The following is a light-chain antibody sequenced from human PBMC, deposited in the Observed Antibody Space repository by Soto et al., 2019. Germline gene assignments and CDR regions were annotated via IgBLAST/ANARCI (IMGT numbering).Light chain of an antibody. J-gene: IGKJ4*01. V-gene: IGKV3-11*01. CDR3: QQRSNWPLT. CDR1: QSVSSY. Sequence: EIVLTQSPVTLSLSPGERATLSCRASQSVSSYLAWYQHKPGQAPRLLIYDASSRATGIPGRFSGSESGTDFTLAISSLEPEDFAVYYCQQRSNWPLTFGGGTKVDIK. CDR2: DAS.